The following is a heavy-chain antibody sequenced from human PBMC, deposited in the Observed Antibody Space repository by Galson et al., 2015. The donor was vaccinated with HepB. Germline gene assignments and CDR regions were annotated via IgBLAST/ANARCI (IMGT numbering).Heavy chain of an antibody. V-gene: IGHV3-30-3*01. Sequence: SLRLSCAASGFTFSSYAMHWVRQAPGKGLEWVAVISYDGSNKYYADSVKGRFTISRDNSKNTLYLQMNSLRAEDTAVYYCAASSGYLYYFDYWGQGTLVTVSS. J-gene: IGHJ4*02. D-gene: IGHD3-22*01. CDR2: ISYDGSNK. CDR3: AASSGYLYYFDY. CDR1: GFTFSSYA.